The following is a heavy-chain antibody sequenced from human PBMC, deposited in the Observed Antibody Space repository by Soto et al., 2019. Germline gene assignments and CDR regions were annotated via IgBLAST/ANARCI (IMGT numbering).Heavy chain of an antibody. D-gene: IGHD1-7*01. V-gene: IGHV4-4*07. Sequence: PSEPLSLTSTQSGRTTSSSEWRWSRNPAASGLERIRRISTSGSTDYNPSLKSRVTMSVDTYKNQFSLRLSSVTAADTAVYYCVRHGPNYTRSRYKTLFCSFMDDVGQAST. CDR3: VRHGPNYTRSRYKTLFCSFMDD. J-gene: IGHJ6*02. CDR2: ISTSGST. CDR1: GRTTSSSE.